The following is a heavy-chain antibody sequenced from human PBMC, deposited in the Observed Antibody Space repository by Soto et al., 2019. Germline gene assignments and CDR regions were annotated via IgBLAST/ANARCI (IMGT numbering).Heavy chain of an antibody. D-gene: IGHD6-19*01. J-gene: IGHJ4*02. Sequence: SQTLSLTWAISWDSVSSNRAAWNWIRQSPSRGLEWLGRTYYRSKWYNDYAVSVKSRITINPDTSKNQFSLQLNSVTPEDTDVYSCARDRGYSSGWYYFDYLGQRTLVAVSS. CDR2: TYYRSKWYN. CDR1: WDSVSSNRAA. V-gene: IGHV6-1*01. CDR3: ARDRGYSSGWYYFDY.